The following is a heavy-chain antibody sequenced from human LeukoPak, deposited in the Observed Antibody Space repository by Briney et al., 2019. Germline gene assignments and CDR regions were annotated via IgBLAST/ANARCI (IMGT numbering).Heavy chain of an antibody. CDR1: GYTFMSYG. CDR2: ISGYDGNT. J-gene: IGHJ4*02. Sequence: GASVKVSCKASGYTFMSYGISWVRQAPGQGLEWMGWISGYDGNTNYAQKLQGRVAMTRDTSTNTAYMDLRSLRSDDTAVYYCARDGGYSYRKGVDRFDYWGQGTLVTVSS. D-gene: IGHD5-18*01. V-gene: IGHV1-18*01. CDR3: ARDGGYSYRKGVDRFDY.